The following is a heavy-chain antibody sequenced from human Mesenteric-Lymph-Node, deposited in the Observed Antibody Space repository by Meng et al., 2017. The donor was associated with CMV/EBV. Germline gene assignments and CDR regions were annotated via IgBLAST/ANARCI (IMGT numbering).Heavy chain of an antibody. CDR2: INPNSGGT. J-gene: IGHJ4*02. V-gene: IGHV1-2*02. CDR3: ARDASFRSSSWSDY. CDR1: GYTFNRYG. D-gene: IGHD6-13*01. Sequence: KASGYTFNRYGITWVRQAPGQGLEWMGWINPNSGGTNYAQKFQGRVTMTRDTSISTAYMNLSRLRSDDTAVYYCARDASFRSSSWSDYWGQGTLVTVSS.